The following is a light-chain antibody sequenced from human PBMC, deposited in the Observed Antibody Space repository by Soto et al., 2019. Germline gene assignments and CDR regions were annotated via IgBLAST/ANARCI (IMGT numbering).Light chain of an antibody. J-gene: IGKJ5*01. CDR3: QHHNQWPIT. Sequence: DMRMTQYPKTLSASVGDRVTITCRASQTIYDYVTWFQRRPGKAPKVLIYGASTLQSGVPARFSGSGSGTEFTLTINSLQSEDSAVYYCQHHNQWPITFGQGTRLEIK. V-gene: IGKV1-39*01. CDR1: QTIYDY. CDR2: GAS.